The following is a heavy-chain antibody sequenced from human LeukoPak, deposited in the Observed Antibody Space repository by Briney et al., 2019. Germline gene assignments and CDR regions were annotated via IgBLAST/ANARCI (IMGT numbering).Heavy chain of an antibody. J-gene: IGHJ6*02. CDR2: IIPILNIP. CDR1: GGTFDNSA. D-gene: IGHD1-1*01. CDR3: AREKMEVGYYGLDV. V-gene: IGHV1-69*04. Sequence: SVKVSCKASGGTFDNSAINWVRQAPGQGLEWMGRIIPILNIPSYAQKLQGRVTIAADKSTSTAYMELSSLRSDDTAVYYCAREKMEVGYYGLDVWGQGTTVTVSS.